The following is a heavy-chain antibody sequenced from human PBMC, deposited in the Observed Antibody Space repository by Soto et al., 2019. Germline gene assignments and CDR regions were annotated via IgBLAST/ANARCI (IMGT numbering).Heavy chain of an antibody. CDR2: IYWDDDR. J-gene: IGHJ4*02. V-gene: IGHV2-5*02. Sequence: SGSTLVNPTQTLTLTCTFSGFSLTTTGVGVGWVRQPPGKALEWLALIYWDDDRRLSPSLKNRLTITRDTSKDQVVLTLTNMDPVDTATYYCVHSFYDLSGPFLFDYWGQGTLVTVSS. CDR1: GFSLTTTGVG. D-gene: IGHD3-22*01. CDR3: VHSFYDLSGPFLFDY.